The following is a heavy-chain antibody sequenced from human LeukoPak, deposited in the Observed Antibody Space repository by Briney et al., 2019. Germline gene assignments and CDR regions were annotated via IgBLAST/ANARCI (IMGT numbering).Heavy chain of an antibody. Sequence: ASVKVSCKASGYTFTGHYIHWVRQAPGQGLEWMGFMNPNSGGTNYAQKFQGRVTMTRDTSISTAYMELSRLTSDDTAVYYCASGSGDFDYWGQGTLVTVSS. CDR3: ASGSGDFDY. D-gene: IGHD1-26*01. J-gene: IGHJ4*02. V-gene: IGHV1-2*02. CDR1: GYTFTGHY. CDR2: MNPNSGGT.